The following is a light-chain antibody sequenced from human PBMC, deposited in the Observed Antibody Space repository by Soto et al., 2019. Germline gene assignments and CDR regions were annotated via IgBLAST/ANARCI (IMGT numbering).Light chain of an antibody. CDR2: SNN. V-gene: IGLV1-44*01. CDR3: SAWDDSLVVV. J-gene: IGLJ2*01. Sequence: QSVLTQPPSASGTPGRTVTITCSGSNSNIGSNSVNWFQHLPGAVPKLLIFSNNQRPSGVPDRFSGSKSGTSASLAISGLQTEDESDYYCSAWDDSLVVVFGGGTKVTVL. CDR1: NSNIGSNS.